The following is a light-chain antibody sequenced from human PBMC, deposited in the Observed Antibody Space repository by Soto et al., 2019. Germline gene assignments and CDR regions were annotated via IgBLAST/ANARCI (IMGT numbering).Light chain of an antibody. CDR3: QQRRDWPLT. J-gene: IGKJ4*01. Sequence: EIVLTQSPATLSLSPGERATLSCRVSQSVSNYLAWYQRKPGQAPRLLVYDASNRATGIPARFSGSGSGTDFPLTISSLEPDDFAVYYCQQRRDWPLTFGGGTQVEIK. CDR2: DAS. CDR1: QSVSNY. V-gene: IGKV3-11*01.